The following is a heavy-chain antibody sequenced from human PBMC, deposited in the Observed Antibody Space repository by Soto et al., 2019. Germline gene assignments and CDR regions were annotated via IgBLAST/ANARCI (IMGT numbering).Heavy chain of an antibody. CDR2: IYPGDSDT. CDR1: GNSFTSYW. Sequence: PXESLKVSCQCSGNSFTSYWIGLVLQMPGKGLEWMGIIYPGDSDTRYSPSFQGQVTISADKSISTAYLQWSSLKASDTAMYYCARNHYGSGSHGDMDVWGQGTTVTVSS. CDR3: ARNHYGSGSHGDMDV. J-gene: IGHJ6*02. V-gene: IGHV5-51*01. D-gene: IGHD6-19*01.